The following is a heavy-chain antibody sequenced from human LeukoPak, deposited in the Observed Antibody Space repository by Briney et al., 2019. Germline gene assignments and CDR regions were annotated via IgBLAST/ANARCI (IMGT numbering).Heavy chain of an antibody. CDR2: IPYDESNK. CDR3: AKDDRLVRGVIISYYFDY. Sequence: PGRSLRLSCAASGVTFSSYGMHWVRQAPGKGLECVAVIPYDESNKYYADSVKGRFTISRDNSKNTVYLQMNSLRAEDTAVYYCAKDDRLVRGVIISYYFDYWGQGTLVTVSS. D-gene: IGHD3-10*01. CDR1: GVTFSSYG. V-gene: IGHV3-30*18. J-gene: IGHJ4*02.